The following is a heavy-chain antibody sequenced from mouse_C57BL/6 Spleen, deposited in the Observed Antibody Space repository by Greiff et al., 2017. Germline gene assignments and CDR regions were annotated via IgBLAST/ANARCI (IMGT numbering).Heavy chain of an antibody. J-gene: IGHJ1*03. D-gene: IGHD3-3*01. CDR3: AGTGRGWYFDV. Sequence: EVMLVESGGGLVQPGGSMKLSCVASGFTFSNYWMNWVRQSPEKGLEWVAQIRLKSNNYATHYAESVKGRFTISRDDSKSSVYLQMNNLRAEATGIYYCAGTGRGWYFDVWGTGTTVTVSA. CDR2: IRLKSNNYAT. V-gene: IGHV6-3*01. CDR1: GFTFSNYW.